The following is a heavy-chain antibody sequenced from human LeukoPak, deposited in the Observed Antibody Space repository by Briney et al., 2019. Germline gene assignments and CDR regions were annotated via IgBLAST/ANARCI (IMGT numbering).Heavy chain of an antibody. CDR1: GFTFSSYA. CDR2: ISGSGGST. Sequence: GGSLRLSCAASGFTFSSYAMSWVRQAPGKGLEWVSAISGSGGSTYYADSVKGRFTISRDNSKNTLYLQMNSLRTEDTAFYYCTKGASSGSTPRHFDYWGQGTLVSVSS. CDR3: TKGASSGSTPRHFDY. V-gene: IGHV3-23*01. D-gene: IGHD3-3*01. J-gene: IGHJ4*02.